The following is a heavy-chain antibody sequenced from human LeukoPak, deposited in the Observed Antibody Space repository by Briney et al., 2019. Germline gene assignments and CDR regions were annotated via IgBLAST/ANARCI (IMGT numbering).Heavy chain of an antibody. Sequence: SETLSLTCTVSGGSISSSSYYWGWIRQPPGKGLEWIGSIYDSGSTYYNPSLKSRATISVDTSKNQFPLKLSSVTAADTAVYYCARHRYSSSWYNYYYMDVWGKGTTVTVSS. J-gene: IGHJ6*03. CDR3: ARHRYSSSWYNYYYMDV. CDR2: IYDSGST. CDR1: GGSISSSSYY. D-gene: IGHD6-13*01. V-gene: IGHV4-39*01.